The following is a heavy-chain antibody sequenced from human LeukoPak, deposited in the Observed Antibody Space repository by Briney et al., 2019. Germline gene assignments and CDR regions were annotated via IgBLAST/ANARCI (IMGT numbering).Heavy chain of an antibody. CDR1: GGSISSYY. Sequence: SETLSLTCTVSGGSISSYYWSWIRQPPGKGLEWIGYIYYSGSTNYNPSLKSRVTMSVDTSKNQFSLKLSSVTAADTAVYYCARVGRQLAPFDYWGQGTLVTVSS. D-gene: IGHD6-13*01. J-gene: IGHJ4*02. CDR3: ARVGRQLAPFDY. CDR2: IYYSGST. V-gene: IGHV4-59*12.